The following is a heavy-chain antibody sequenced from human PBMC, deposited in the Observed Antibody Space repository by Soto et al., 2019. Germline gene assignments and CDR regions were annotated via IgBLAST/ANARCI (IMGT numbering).Heavy chain of an antibody. D-gene: IGHD3-9*01. V-gene: IGHV3-64D*06. CDR1: GFTFSEYS. CDR2: ISSDGDIT. Sequence: QPVGSLRLSCSASGFTFSEYSMHWVRQAPGKGLQYVSTISSDGDITYYADSVKGRFTISRDNSKNTLYLQMNSLRPEDTAVYYCVKVSTFYDILTGYYSTNFFDPWGQGTLVTV. J-gene: IGHJ5*02. CDR3: VKVSTFYDILTGYYSTNFFDP.